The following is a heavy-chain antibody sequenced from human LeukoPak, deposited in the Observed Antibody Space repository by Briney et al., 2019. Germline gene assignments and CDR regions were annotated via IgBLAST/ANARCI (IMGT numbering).Heavy chain of an antibody. CDR1: GASISSYY. CDR2: IYYNGRT. CDR3: ARVSDSGSYYSY. D-gene: IGHD1-26*01. Sequence: SETLSLTCTVSGASISSYYWSWIRQPPGKGLEWIGYIYYNGRTKYNPSLKSRVTISVDTSKNQFSLKLSSVTAADTAVYYCARVSDSGSYYSYWGQGTLVTASS. J-gene: IGHJ4*02. V-gene: IGHV4-59*12.